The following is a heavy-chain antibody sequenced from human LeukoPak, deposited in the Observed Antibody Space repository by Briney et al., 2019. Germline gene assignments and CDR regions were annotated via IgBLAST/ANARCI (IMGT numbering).Heavy chain of an antibody. CDR3: ASVGATNAFDI. D-gene: IGHD1-26*01. CDR2: IYYSGST. CDR1: SYSINSNYY. J-gene: IGHJ3*02. V-gene: IGHV4-30-4*07. Sequence: SETLSLICSVSSYSINSNYYWSWIRQPPGKGLEWIGYIYYSGSTYYNPSLKSRVTISVDTSKNQFSLKLSSVTAADTAVYYCASVGATNAFDIWGQGTMVTVSS.